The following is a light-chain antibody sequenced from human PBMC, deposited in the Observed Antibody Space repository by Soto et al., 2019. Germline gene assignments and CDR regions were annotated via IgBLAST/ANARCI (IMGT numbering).Light chain of an antibody. CDR3: ASWDASLNAFYV. Sequence: QSVLTQPPSASGTPGQRVTISCSGSSSNIGSNTVNWYQQLPGTAPKLLIYSNNQRPSGVPDRVSGSKSGTSASLAISGLQSEDEADYYCASWDASLNAFYVFGTGTKLTVL. CDR1: SSNIGSNT. V-gene: IGLV1-44*01. CDR2: SNN. J-gene: IGLJ1*01.